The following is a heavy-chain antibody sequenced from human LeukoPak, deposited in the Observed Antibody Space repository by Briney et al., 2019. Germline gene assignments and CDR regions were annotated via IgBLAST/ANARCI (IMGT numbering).Heavy chain of an antibody. J-gene: IGHJ3*02. Sequence: HPGGSLRLSCAASGFTFSTYAMSWVRQAPGKGLEWVSAISGSGGSTYYADSVKGRFTISRDNSKNTLYLQKNSLRAEDTAIYYCARDSPTFDIWGQGTMVTVSS. CDR3: ARDSPTFDI. CDR1: GFTFSTYA. CDR2: ISGSGGST. V-gene: IGHV3-23*01.